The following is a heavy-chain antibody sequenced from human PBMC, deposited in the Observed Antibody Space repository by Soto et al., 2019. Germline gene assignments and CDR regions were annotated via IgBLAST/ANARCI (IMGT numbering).Heavy chain of an antibody. V-gene: IGHV4-59*01. CDR1: GGSISSYY. D-gene: IGHD6-6*01. CDR2: IYYSGST. CDR3: ARGPAYSSSSFFDY. Sequence: SETLSLTCTVSGGSISSYYWSWIRQPPGKGLEWIGYIYYSGSTNYNPSLKSRVTISVDTSKNQFSLKLSSVTAADTAVYYCARGPAYSSSSFFDYWGQGTLVTVSS. J-gene: IGHJ4*02.